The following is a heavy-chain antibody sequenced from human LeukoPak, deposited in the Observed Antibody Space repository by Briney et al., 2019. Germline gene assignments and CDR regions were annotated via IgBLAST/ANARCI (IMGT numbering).Heavy chain of an antibody. Sequence: GGSLRLSCAASGFTFSSYAMHWVRQAPGKGLEWVAVISYDGSNKYYADSVKGRFTIPRDNSKNTLYLQMNSLRAEDTAVYYCARGHGDYFDYWGQGTLVTVSS. D-gene: IGHD4-17*01. CDR2: ISYDGSNK. J-gene: IGHJ4*02. V-gene: IGHV3-30-3*01. CDR1: GFTFSSYA. CDR3: ARGHGDYFDY.